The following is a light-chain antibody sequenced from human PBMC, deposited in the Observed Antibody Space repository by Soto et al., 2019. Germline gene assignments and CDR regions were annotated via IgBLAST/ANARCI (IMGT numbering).Light chain of an antibody. CDR2: RAS. V-gene: IGKV3-20*01. CDR1: QSVSNNY. J-gene: IGKJ1*01. CDR3: QQYGSLPWT. Sequence: EIVLTQSPDTLSLSPGERATLSCRASQSVSNNYLAWYQQQPGQAPRLLIFRASSRATGIPDRISGSGSGTDFTLTINRLEPEDSEVYYCQQYGSLPWTFGPGTKV.